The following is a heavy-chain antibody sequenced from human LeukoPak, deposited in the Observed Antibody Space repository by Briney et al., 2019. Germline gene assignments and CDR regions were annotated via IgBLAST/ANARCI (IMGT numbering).Heavy chain of an antibody. V-gene: IGHV3-48*02. D-gene: IGHD3-10*01. J-gene: IGHJ5*02. CDR3: ARDGDMVRGKYWFDP. Sequence: GRSLRLSCAASGFTFSSYSMNWVRQAPGKGLEWVSYISSSSSTIYYADSVKGRFTISRDNAKNSLYLQMNSLRDEDTAVYYCARDGDMVRGKYWFDPWGQGTLVTVSS. CDR1: GFTFSSYS. CDR2: ISSSSSTI.